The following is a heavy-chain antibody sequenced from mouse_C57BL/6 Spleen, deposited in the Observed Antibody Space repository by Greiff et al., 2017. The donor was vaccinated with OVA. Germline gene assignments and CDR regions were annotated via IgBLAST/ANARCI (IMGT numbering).Heavy chain of an antibody. D-gene: IGHD1-1*01. CDR3: SRDYGSSYSDY. CDR1: GYAFSSYW. V-gene: IGHV1-80*01. Sequence: ESGAELVKPGASVKISCKASGYAFSSYWMNWVKQRPGKGLEWIGQIYPGDGDTNYNGKFKGKATLTADKSSSTAYMQLSSLTSEASAVYFCSRDYGSSYSDYWGQGTTLTVSS. CDR2: IYPGDGDT. J-gene: IGHJ2*01.